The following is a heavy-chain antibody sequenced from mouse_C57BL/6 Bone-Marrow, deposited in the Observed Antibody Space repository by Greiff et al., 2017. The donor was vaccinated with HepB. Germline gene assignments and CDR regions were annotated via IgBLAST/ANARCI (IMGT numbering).Heavy chain of an antibody. D-gene: IGHD1-1*01. J-gene: IGHJ1*03. V-gene: IGHV2-2*01. CDR2: IWSGGST. CDR1: GFSLTSYG. Sequence: QVQLQQSGPGLVQPSQSLSITCTVSGFSLTSYGVHWVRQSPGKGLEWLGVIWSGGSTDYNAAFISRLSISKDNSKSQVFFKMNSLQADDTAIYYCASLLLRRGYFDVWGTGTTVTVSS. CDR3: ASLLLRRGYFDV.